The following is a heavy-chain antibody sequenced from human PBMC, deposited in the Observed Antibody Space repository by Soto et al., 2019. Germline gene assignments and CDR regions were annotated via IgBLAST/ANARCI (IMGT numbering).Heavy chain of an antibody. CDR1: GGSFSGYY. V-gene: IGHV4-34*01. J-gene: IGHJ6*03. CDR2: INHSGST. D-gene: IGHD3-9*01. Sequence: PSETLSLTCAVYGGSFSGYYWSWIRQPPGKGLEWIGEINHSGSTNYNPSLKSRVTISVDTSKNQFSLKLSSVTAADTAVYYCARGRKNYDILTDYYYYMDVWGKGTTVTVSS. CDR3: ARGRKNYDILTDYYYYMDV.